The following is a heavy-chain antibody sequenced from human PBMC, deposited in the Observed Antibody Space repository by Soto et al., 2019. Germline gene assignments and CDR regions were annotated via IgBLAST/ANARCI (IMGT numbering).Heavy chain of an antibody. CDR2: IFNSGNA. CDR1: GGSVRSPDYD. V-gene: IGHV4-31*02. Sequence: PSASLSLTLTFSGGSVRSPDYDWTSIRQRPEKGLEWIGFIFNSGNAYYNPSLKSRLAISVDTSKNQFSPKVDSVTAADTAMYYCARADNDYYVDSWGQGPLVTVSS. J-gene: IGHJ4*02. D-gene: IGHD2-21*02. CDR3: ARADNDYYVDS.